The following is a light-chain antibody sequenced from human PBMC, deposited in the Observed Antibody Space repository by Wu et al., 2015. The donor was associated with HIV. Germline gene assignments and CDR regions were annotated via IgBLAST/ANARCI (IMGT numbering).Light chain of an antibody. J-gene: IGKJ1*01. V-gene: IGKV3-15*01. CDR1: QSVSSN. Sequence: ETVLTQSPGTLSLSPGERATLSCRASQSVSSNLAWYQQKPGQAPRLLIYGASTRATGIPARFSGSGSGTEFTLTISSMQSEDFAVYYCQQYNNGPRTFGQGTKVEVK. CDR3: QQYNNGPRT. CDR2: GAS.